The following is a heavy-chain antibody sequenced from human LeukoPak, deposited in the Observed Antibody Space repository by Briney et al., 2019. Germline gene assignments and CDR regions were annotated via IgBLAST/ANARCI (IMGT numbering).Heavy chain of an antibody. CDR3: ANGGGYYYGSGSPLDAFDI. D-gene: IGHD3-10*01. CDR1: GFSVGSYY. V-gene: IGHV3-66*01. CDR2: FYNRGST. Sequence: GGSLRLSCAASGFSVGSYYMSWVRQAPGKGLEWVSVFYNRGSTYHADSVKGRFSISRDNSKNTLDLQMNSLRAEDTAVYYCANGGGYYYGSGSPLDAFDIWGQGTMVTVSS. J-gene: IGHJ3*02.